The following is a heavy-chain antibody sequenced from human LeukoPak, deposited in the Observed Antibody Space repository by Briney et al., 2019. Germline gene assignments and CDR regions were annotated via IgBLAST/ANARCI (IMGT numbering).Heavy chain of an antibody. D-gene: IGHD3-3*01. Sequence: PSETLSLTCAVYGGSFSGYYWSWIRQPPGKGLEWIGEINHSGSTNYNPSLKSRVTISVDTSKNQFSLKLSSVTAADTAVYYCAREGPITIFGVVTYYFDYWGQGTLVIVSS. V-gene: IGHV4-34*01. J-gene: IGHJ4*02. CDR2: INHSGST. CDR3: AREGPITIFGVVTYYFDY. CDR1: GGSFSGYY.